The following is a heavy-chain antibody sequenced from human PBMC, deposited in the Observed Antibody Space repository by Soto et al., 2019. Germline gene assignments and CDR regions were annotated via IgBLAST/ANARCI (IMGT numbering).Heavy chain of an antibody. CDR2: MTPNSGNT. Sequence: QVHLVQSGAEVKKPGASVKVSCKASGYNFIDYDINWVRQSTGQGLEWMGWMTPNSGNTGYAQKFQGRVTLTRDTSIGAAYMELSSLKSEDTAVYYCARNPYGSGLFDPWGQGTLVIVSS. J-gene: IGHJ5*02. CDR3: ARNPYGSGLFDP. V-gene: IGHV1-8*01. CDR1: GYNFIDYD. D-gene: IGHD6-19*01.